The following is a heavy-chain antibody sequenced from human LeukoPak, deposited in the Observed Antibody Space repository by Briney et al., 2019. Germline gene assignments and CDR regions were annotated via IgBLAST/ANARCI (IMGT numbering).Heavy chain of an antibody. V-gene: IGHV3-7*01. D-gene: IGHD1-14*01. Sequence: PGGSLRLSCAASGFTLSSYRMCRVRQAPGKGLEWLANIKQDGGEKNYVDSVKGRFTISRDNAKNSLYLQMNSLRTDDTAVYFCATSPPGHAFDIWGQGTMVTVSS. J-gene: IGHJ3*02. CDR2: IKQDGGEK. CDR1: GFTLSSYR. CDR3: ATSPPGHAFDI.